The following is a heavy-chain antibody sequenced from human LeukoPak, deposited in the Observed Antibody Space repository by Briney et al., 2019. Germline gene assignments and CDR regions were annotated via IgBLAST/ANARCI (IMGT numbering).Heavy chain of an antibody. CDR2: ISGSGGST. Sequence: PGGSLRLSCATFGFTFTTYAMSWVRQAPGKGLEWVSAISGSGGSTYYAASVKGRFTISRDISKSTVFLQMTSLRAEDTAVYYCAKDHKQWLVLDYWGQGTLVTVSS. J-gene: IGHJ4*02. CDR3: AKDHKQWLVLDY. D-gene: IGHD6-19*01. V-gene: IGHV3-23*01. CDR1: GFTFTTYA.